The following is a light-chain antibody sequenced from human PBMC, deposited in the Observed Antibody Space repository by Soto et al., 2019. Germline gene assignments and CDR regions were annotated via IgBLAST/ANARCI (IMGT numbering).Light chain of an antibody. Sequence: EIVLTQSPGTLSLSPGERATLSCRASRRVSSNYLAWYQQKPGQCPRLLIYGASSRATGIPDRFSGRGAGTDFTLTISRLEPEEFAMYYCQQYGSSSGWAFGQGTKVEIK. J-gene: IGKJ1*01. CDR3: QQYGSSSGWA. CDR2: GAS. V-gene: IGKV3-20*01. CDR1: RRVSSNY.